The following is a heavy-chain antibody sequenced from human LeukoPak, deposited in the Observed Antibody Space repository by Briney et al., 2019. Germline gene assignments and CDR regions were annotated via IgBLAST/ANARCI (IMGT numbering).Heavy chain of an antibody. CDR3: ASDRDYYDSSGYLFDY. CDR2: IKQDGSEK. CDR1: GFTFSSYW. V-gene: IGHV3-7*01. D-gene: IGHD3-22*01. J-gene: IGHJ4*02. Sequence: PGGSLRLSCAASGFTFSSYWMSWVRQAPGKGREWVANIKQDGSEKYYVDSVKGRFTISRDNAKNSLYLQMSSLRAEDTAVYYCASDRDYYDSSGYLFDYWGQGTLVTVSS.